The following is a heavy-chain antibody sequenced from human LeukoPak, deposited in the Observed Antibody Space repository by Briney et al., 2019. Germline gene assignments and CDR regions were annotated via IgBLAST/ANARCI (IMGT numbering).Heavy chain of an antibody. Sequence: SETLSLTCTVSGGSISSGGYYWSWLRQHPGKGLEWIGYIYYSGSTYYNPSLKSRVTISVDTSKNQFSLKLSSVTAADTAVYYCARSPRYYDILTVYRGGAFDIWGQGTMVTVSS. CDR1: GGSISSGGYY. CDR2: IYYSGST. CDR3: ARSPRYYDILTVYRGGAFDI. D-gene: IGHD3-9*01. V-gene: IGHV4-31*03. J-gene: IGHJ3*02.